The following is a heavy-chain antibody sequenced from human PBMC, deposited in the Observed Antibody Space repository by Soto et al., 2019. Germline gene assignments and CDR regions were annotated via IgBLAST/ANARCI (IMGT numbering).Heavy chain of an antibody. CDR2: ISGSGGST. V-gene: IGHV3-23*01. CDR1: GFSFSSYA. CDR3: RQTEGFPYNWFDP. D-gene: IGHD2-21*02. J-gene: IGHJ5*02. Sequence: PGGSLRLSCAASGFSFSSYAMSWVRQAPGKGLEWVSAISGSGGSTYYADSVKGRFTISRDNSKNTLYLQMNSLRAEDTAVYYCRQTEGFPYNWFDPWGQGTLVTVSS.